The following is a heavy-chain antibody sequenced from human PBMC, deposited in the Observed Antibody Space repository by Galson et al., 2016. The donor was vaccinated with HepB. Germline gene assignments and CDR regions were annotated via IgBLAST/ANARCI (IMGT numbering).Heavy chain of an antibody. CDR3: AGGLYGGPYHY. CDR2: IYKSGDT. Sequence: SLRLSCAASGFTVSAHYMAWVRQAPGKGLEWLSVIYKSGDTYHADSVKGRFTISRDNSKNTLYLQMNSLRAEDPAVYYCAGGLYGGPYHYWGQGSLVTVSS. V-gene: IGHV3-53*01. D-gene: IGHD4/OR15-4a*01. CDR1: GFTVSAHY. J-gene: IGHJ4*02.